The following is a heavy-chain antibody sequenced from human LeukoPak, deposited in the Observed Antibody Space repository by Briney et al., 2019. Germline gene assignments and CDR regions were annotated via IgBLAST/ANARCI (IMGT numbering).Heavy chain of an antibody. D-gene: IGHD5-12*01. CDR1: GLIFARYA. CDR2: ISGSGGRT. J-gene: IGHJ4*02. CDR3: AKGGSPRNYFDY. Sequence: GGSLRLSCAASGLIFARYAMNWVRQAPGKGLEWVSTISGSGGRTYYADSVKGRFTISRDNSKNTLYPQMNSLRAEDTAVYYCAKGGSPRNYFDYWGQGTLVTVSS. V-gene: IGHV3-23*01.